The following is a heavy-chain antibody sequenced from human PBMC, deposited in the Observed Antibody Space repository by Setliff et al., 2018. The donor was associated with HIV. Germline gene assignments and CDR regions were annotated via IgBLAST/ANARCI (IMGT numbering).Heavy chain of an antibody. V-gene: IGHV3-7*03. CDR3: ARERLSELWYYVDV. Sequence: PGGSLRLSCAASGFTFSTYWMTWVRQAPGKGLEWVANIMQDGSVNYYVDSVKGRFTIARDNAKNSLFLQMNSLRAEDTAVYYCARERLSELWYYVDVWGKGTTVTVSS. CDR1: GFTFSTYW. J-gene: IGHJ6*03. D-gene: IGHD3-16*01. CDR2: IMQDGSVN.